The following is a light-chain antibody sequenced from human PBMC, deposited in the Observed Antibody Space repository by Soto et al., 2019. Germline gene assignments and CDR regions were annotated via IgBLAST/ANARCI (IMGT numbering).Light chain of an antibody. J-gene: IGKJ2*01. CDR2: KAS. CDR1: QSISSW. CDR3: QQYIIYSYT. Sequence: DIQMTQSPSTLSASVGDRVTITCRASQSISSWLAWYQQKPGKAPKLLIYKASSLESGVPSRFGGSGSGTEFTLTISSLQPDDFATYYCQQYIIYSYTFGQGTKLEIK. V-gene: IGKV1-5*03.